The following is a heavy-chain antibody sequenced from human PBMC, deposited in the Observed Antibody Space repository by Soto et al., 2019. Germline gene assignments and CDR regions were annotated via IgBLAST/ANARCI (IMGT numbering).Heavy chain of an antibody. J-gene: IGHJ5*02. D-gene: IGHD6-19*01. CDR3: AGMPYTSGLRFDP. V-gene: IGHV4-39*07. CDR1: GGSITSSSHF. Sequence: PSETLSLTCSASGGSITSSSHFWGWVRQPPGKGLEWIGTIYFTGNTYYTPSLKSRLTMSIDTSKNEFSLKLKSVTAADTAVYFCAGMPYTSGLRFDPWGPGTLVTVSS. CDR2: IYFTGNT.